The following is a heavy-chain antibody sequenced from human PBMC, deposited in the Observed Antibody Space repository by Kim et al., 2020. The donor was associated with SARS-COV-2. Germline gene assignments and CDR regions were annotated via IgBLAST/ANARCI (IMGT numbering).Heavy chain of an antibody. CDR2: IYPGDSDT. Sequence: GESLKISCKGSGYSFTSYWIGWVRQMPGKGLEWMGIIYPGDSDTRYSPSFQGQVTISADKSISTAYLQWSSLKASDTAMYYCARFMSHLALDSRGFDYWGQGTLVTVSS. CDR1: GYSFTSYW. V-gene: IGHV5-51*01. D-gene: IGHD6-13*01. CDR3: ARFMSHLALDSRGFDY. J-gene: IGHJ4*02.